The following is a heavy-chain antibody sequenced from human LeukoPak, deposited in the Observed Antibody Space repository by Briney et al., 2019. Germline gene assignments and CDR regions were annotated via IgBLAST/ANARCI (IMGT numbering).Heavy chain of an antibody. Sequence: PGGSLRLSCAASGFTFSSYSMNWVRQAPGKGLEWVSSISSSSSYIYYADSVKGRFTISRDNAKNSLDLQMNSLRAEDTAIYYCARDPDYFGSGMYHNHYFDYWGQGTLVTVSS. CDR2: ISSSSSYI. CDR1: GFTFSSYS. CDR3: ARDPDYFGSGMYHNHYFDY. V-gene: IGHV3-21*01. D-gene: IGHD3-10*01. J-gene: IGHJ4*02.